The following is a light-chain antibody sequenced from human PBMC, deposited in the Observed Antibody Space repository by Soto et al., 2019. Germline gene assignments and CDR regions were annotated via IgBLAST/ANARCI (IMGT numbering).Light chain of an antibody. J-gene: IGKJ5*01. CDR2: GAS. V-gene: IGKV3-15*01. CDR3: QQYNNWPPSII. Sequence: MAQSPATLSVSPGERATLSCRASESVSSNLAWYQQRPGQAPRLLIYGASTRATATPVRFRGRGSGTEFTLTISSLQSEDFAVSYCQQYNNWPPSIIFGQGTRLEIK. CDR1: ESVSSN.